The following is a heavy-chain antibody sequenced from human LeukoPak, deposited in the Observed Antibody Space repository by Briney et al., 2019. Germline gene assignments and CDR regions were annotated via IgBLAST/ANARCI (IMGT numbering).Heavy chain of an antibody. CDR3: TRRGAASDAFDI. Sequence: PGGSLRLSCAASGFTFSSYWMHWVRHAPGKGVVWVSRIKYDGSSTNYADSVTGRFTISRDNAKNTLYLQMNSLRVEDTAVYYCTRRGAASDAFDIWGQGTMVTVSS. D-gene: IGHD3-16*01. CDR1: GFTFSSYW. J-gene: IGHJ3*02. CDR2: IKYDGSST. V-gene: IGHV3-74*01.